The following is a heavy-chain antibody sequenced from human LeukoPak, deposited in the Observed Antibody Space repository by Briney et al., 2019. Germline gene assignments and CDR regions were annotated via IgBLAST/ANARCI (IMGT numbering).Heavy chain of an antibody. D-gene: IGHD2-21*01. CDR2: IFTSGRT. Sequence: SETLSLTCTVSGGSISSYCWSWVRQSPGKGLEWIGYIFTSGRTDYNPSLKSRVAMSVDTSKNQLSMELRFLTAADTAVYYCATSHDVKTAPYDLWGQGTLVTVSS. CDR3: ATSHDVKTAPYDL. V-gene: IGHV4-4*09. J-gene: IGHJ5*02. CDR1: GGSISSYC.